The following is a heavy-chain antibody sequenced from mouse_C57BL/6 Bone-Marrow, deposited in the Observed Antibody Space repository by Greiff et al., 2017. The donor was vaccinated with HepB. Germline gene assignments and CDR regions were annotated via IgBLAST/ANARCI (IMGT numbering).Heavy chain of an antibody. J-gene: IGHJ4*01. CDR1: EYEFPSHD. CDR3: ARLGYDGYYDYAMDY. V-gene: IGHV5-2*01. Sequence: EVKLVESGGGLVQPGESLKLSCESNEYEFPSHDMSWVRKTPEKRLELVAAINSDGGSTYYPDTMERRFIISRDNTKKTLYLQMSSLRSEDTALYYCARLGYDGYYDYAMDYWGQVTSVTVSS. D-gene: IGHD2-3*01. CDR2: INSDGGST.